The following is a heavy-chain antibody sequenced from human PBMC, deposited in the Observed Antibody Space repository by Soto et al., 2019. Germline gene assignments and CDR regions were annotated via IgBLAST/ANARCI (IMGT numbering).Heavy chain of an antibody. CDR3: ARQGYSGYDPLLYGMDV. V-gene: IGHV1-69*02. D-gene: IGHD5-12*01. CDR2: IIPILGIA. J-gene: IGHJ6*02. CDR1: GGTFSSYT. Sequence: QVQLVQSGAEVKKPGSSVKVSCKASGGTFSSYTISWVRQAPGQGLEWMGRIIPILGIANYAQKFQGRVTITADKSTSTAYMELSSLRSEDTAVYYCARQGYSGYDPLLYGMDVWGQGTTVTVSS.